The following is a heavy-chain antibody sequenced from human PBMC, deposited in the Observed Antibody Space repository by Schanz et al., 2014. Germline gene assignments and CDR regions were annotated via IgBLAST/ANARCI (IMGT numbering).Heavy chain of an antibody. CDR2: ISDSGDST. V-gene: IGHV3-11*01. CDR3: AKVAPAATCLDS. D-gene: IGHD2-2*01. J-gene: IGHJ4*02. Sequence: VQLLESGGGLVQPGGSLRLSCAASGFTVSSNYMTWIRQAPGKGLEWVSDISDSGDSTHYADSVKGRFTISRDNAKNSLFLQMNSLSAEDTAVYYCAKVAPAATCLDSWGLGTLVTVSA. CDR1: GFTVSSNY.